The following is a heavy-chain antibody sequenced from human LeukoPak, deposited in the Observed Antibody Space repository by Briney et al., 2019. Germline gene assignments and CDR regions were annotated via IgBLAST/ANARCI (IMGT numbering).Heavy chain of an antibody. CDR2: ISSSGSTI. V-gene: IGHV3-11*01. CDR3: ARHYYDSSGYYHFDY. D-gene: IGHD3-22*01. Sequence: GGSLRLSCAASGFTFSDYYMSWIRQAPGKGLEWVSYISSSGSTIYYADSVKGRFTISRDNAKNSLYLQMNSLRAEDTAVYYCARHYYDSSGYYHFDYWGQGTLVTVSS. CDR1: GFTFSDYY. J-gene: IGHJ4*02.